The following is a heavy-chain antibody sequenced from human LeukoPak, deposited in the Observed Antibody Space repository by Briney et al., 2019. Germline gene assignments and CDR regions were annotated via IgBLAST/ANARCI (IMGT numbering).Heavy chain of an antibody. J-gene: IGHJ3*02. D-gene: IGHD3-3*01. CDR2: IKKDGSAK. CDR3: ARDVRADFWSGYPNHAFDI. CDR1: GFTFSSYW. V-gene: IGHV3-7*01. Sequence: GGSLRFSCAASGFTFSSYWIGWVRQAPGKGLEGVANIKKDGSAKYYVDSMKGRLTISRDTAKNSLYLQMNSLRAEDTAVYYCARDVRADFWSGYPNHAFDIWGQGTVVTVSS.